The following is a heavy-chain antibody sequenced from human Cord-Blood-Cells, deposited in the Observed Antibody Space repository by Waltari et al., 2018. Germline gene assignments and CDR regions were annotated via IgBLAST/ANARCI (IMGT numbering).Heavy chain of an antibody. CDR1: GGSISSSSYY. Sequence: QLQLQESGPGLVKPSETLSLTCTVSGGSISSSSYYWGWIRQPPGKGLEWIGSINYSGSTYYNPSLKSRVTISVDTSKNQFSLKLSSVTAADTAVYYCARHPSSWWGGIEWYFDLWGRGTLVTVSS. CDR3: ARHPSSWWGGIEWYFDL. D-gene: IGHD2-15*01. J-gene: IGHJ2*01. V-gene: IGHV4-39*01. CDR2: INYSGST.